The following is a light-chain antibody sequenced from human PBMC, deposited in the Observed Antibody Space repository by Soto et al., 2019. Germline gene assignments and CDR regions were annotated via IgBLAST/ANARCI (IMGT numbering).Light chain of an antibody. V-gene: IGKV3-11*01. CDR3: QQRSNWPIT. J-gene: IGKJ5*01. CDR2: DAS. CDR1: QSVSSY. Sequence: IVLTQSPATLSLSPGARATLSCRASQSVSSYLAWYQQKHGQAPRLLISDASNRATGIPARFSVNGSGTDLTITISSLEPEDCEVYDGQQRSNWPITFGQGTRLEIK.